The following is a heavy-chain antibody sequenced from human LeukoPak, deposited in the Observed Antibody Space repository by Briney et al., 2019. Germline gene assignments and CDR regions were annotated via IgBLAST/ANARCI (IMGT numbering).Heavy chain of an antibody. J-gene: IGHJ4*02. CDR1: GSTFSSYS. CDR3: ARERDIVVVPAASPHLPFDY. Sequence: GGSLRLSCAASGSTFSSYSMNWVRQAPGKGLEWVSSISSSSSYIYYADSVKGRFTISRDNAKNSLYLQMNSLRAEDTAVYYCARERDIVVVPAASPHLPFDYWGQGTLVTVSS. D-gene: IGHD2-2*01. CDR2: ISSSSSYI. V-gene: IGHV3-21*01.